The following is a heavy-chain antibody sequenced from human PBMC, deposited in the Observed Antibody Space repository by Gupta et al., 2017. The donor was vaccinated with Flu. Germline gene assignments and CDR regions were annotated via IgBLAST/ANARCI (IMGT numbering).Heavy chain of an antibody. CDR1: GFTFSTYD. CDR3: ARDESFDY. J-gene: IGHJ4*02. CDR2: ISSSGNSI. Sequence: EVQLVESGGGLVQPGGSLRLSCTASGFTFSTYDMNWVRQVPGKGLEGVSYISSSGNSILYAASVKGRFTISRDNAKNSLFLQMNSLRVEDTAVYYCARDESFDYWGQGALVTVSS. V-gene: IGHV3-48*03.